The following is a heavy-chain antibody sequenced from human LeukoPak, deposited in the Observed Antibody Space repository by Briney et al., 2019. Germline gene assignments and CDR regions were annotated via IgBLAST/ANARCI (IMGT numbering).Heavy chain of an antibody. D-gene: IGHD3-22*01. CDR1: GGFNTHYY. CDR3: TRGQWLPVFDF. J-gene: IGHJ4*02. V-gene: IGHV4-59*01. Sequence: SETLSLTCSVSGGFNTHYYWSWLRQPPGKGLEWIGYIYHSGSTNYNPSLKSRVTISVDTSKNHFSLKLSSVTAADTAVYYCTRGQWLPVFDFWGQGTLVTVSS. CDR2: IYHSGST.